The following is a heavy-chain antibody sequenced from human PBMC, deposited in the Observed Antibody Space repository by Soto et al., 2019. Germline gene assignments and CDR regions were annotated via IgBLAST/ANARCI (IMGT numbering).Heavy chain of an antibody. V-gene: IGHV3-9*01. CDR1: GFTFDDYA. CDR2: ISWNSGSI. Sequence: PGGPLRLSCAASGFTFDDYAMHWVRQAPGKGLEWVSGISWNSGSIGYADSVKGRFTISRDNAKNSLYLQMNSLRAEDTALYYCAKDIYYYGSGSRGGMDVWGQGTTVTVSS. J-gene: IGHJ6*02. D-gene: IGHD3-10*01. CDR3: AKDIYYYGSGSRGGMDV.